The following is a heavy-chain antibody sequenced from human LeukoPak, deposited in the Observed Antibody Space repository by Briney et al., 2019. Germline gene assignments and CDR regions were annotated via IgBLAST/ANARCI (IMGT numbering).Heavy chain of an antibody. Sequence: GGSLRLSCAASGFTFSSYWMHWVRQAPGKGLVWVSRINSDGSSTSYADSVKGRFTISRDNAKNTLYLQMNSLRAEDTAVYYCAREASQRGYYDYYMDVWGKGTTVTVSS. CDR2: INSDGSST. J-gene: IGHJ6*03. CDR3: AREASQRGYYDYYMDV. D-gene: IGHD6-25*01. CDR1: GFTFSSYW. V-gene: IGHV3-74*01.